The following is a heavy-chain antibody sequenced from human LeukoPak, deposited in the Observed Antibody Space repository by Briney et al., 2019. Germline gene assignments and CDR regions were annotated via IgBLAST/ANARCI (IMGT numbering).Heavy chain of an antibody. CDR1: GYTFTSYG. D-gene: IGHD3-22*01. CDR3: AVPLYYYDSSGYHPALAYYYYGMDV. CDR2: ISAYNGNT. V-gene: IGHV1-18*01. J-gene: IGHJ6*02. Sequence: ASVKVSCKASGYTFTSYGIGWVRQAPGQGLEWMGWISAYNGNTNYAQKLQGRVTMTTDTSTSTAHMELRSLRSDDTAVYYCAVPLYYYDSSGYHPALAYYYYGMDVWGQGTTVTVSS.